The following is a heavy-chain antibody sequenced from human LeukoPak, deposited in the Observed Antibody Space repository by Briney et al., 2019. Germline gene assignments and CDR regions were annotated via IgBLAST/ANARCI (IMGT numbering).Heavy chain of an antibody. Sequence: ASVKVSCKASGYTFTSHFMHWVRQAPGQGLEWMGWISAYNGNTNYAQKLQGRVTMTTDTSTSTAYMELRSLRSDDTAVYYCARQDGPRATGTTPIDYWGQGTLVTVSS. CDR1: GYTFTSHF. CDR3: ARQDGPRATGTTPIDY. CDR2: ISAYNGNT. V-gene: IGHV1-18*04. D-gene: IGHD1-1*01. J-gene: IGHJ4*02.